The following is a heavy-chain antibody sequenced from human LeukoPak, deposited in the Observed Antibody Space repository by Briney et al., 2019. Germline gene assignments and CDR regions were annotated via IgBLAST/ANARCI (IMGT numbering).Heavy chain of an antibody. J-gene: IGHJ4*02. CDR1: GFTFSSYW. CDR2: IKQDESEK. CDR3: ARDKIEGPTKLDY. D-gene: IGHD1-1*01. V-gene: IGHV3-7*01. Sequence: GGPLRLSCAASGFTFSSYWMSWVRQAPGKGLEWVANIKQDESEKYYVDSVKGRFTISRDNAKNSLYLQMNSLRAEDTAVYYCARDKIEGPTKLDYWGQGILVTVSS.